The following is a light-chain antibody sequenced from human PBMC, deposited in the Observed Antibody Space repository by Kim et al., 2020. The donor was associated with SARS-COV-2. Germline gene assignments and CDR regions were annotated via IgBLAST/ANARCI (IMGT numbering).Light chain of an antibody. V-gene: IGKV3-20*01. J-gene: IGKJ4*01. CDR1: QSVSSNY. CDR3: QQYGRSPPT. CDR2: AAS. Sequence: SPGERATHSCRASQSVSSNYLAWYQQKPGQAPRLLIYAASGRATGIPDRFSGSGSGTDFTLTISRLEPEDFAVYYCQQYGRSPPTFGGGAKVEIK.